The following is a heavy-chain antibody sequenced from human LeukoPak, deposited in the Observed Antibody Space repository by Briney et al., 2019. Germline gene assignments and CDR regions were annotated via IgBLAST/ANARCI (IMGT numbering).Heavy chain of an antibody. CDR1: GYTFTSYY. J-gene: IGHJ4*02. CDR3: AKERDGSGSYAGY. D-gene: IGHD3-10*01. V-gene: IGHV3-23*01. Sequence: GASVKVSCKASGYTFTSYYMHWVRQAPGQGLEWVSAISGSGGSTYYADSVKGRFTISRDNSKNTLYLQMNSLRAEDTAVYYCAKERDGSGSYAGYWGQGTLVTVSS. CDR2: ISGSGGST.